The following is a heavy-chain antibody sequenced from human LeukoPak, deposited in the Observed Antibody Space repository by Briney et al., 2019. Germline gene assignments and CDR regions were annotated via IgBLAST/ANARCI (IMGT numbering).Heavy chain of an antibody. CDR1: GGSISSYY. CDR2: IYYSGST. CDR3: ARYARLQSNWFDP. D-gene: IGHD5-24*01. Sequence: PSETLSLTCTVSGGSISSYYWSWIRQPPGKGLEWIGYIYYSGSTNYSPSLKSRVTKSVDTSKNQFSLKLSSVTAADTAVYYGARYARLQSNWFDPWGQGTLVTVSS. J-gene: IGHJ5*02. V-gene: IGHV4-59*01.